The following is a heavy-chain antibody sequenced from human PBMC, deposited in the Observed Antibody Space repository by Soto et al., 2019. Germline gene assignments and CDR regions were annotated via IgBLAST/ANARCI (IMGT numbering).Heavy chain of an antibody. CDR1: GFTVSTNY. CDR3: TNSGWSFDC. J-gene: IGHJ4*02. CDR2: IYSGGST. D-gene: IGHD6-19*01. V-gene: IGHV3-66*01. Sequence: EVQLVESGGGLVQPGGSLRLSCEASGFTVSTNYMSWVRQAPGKGLERVSVIYSGGSTYYADSVKGRFTISRDNSKNTLCLQMNSVRAEDTAVYYGTNSGWSFDCWGQGTLVTVSS.